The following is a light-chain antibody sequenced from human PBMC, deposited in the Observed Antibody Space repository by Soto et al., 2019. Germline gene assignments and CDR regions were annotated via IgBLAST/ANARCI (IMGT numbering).Light chain of an antibody. CDR3: QQYGSSPRT. CDR1: QSVSSSY. Sequence: EIVLTQSPGTLSLSPGERATLSCRASQSVSSSYLAWYQQKPGQAPRLLIYGASSRATGIADRFSGSGSGTDFTLTSSRLEHEDVAVYYCQQYGSSPRTFGQGTKVEIK. V-gene: IGKV3-20*01. J-gene: IGKJ1*01. CDR2: GAS.